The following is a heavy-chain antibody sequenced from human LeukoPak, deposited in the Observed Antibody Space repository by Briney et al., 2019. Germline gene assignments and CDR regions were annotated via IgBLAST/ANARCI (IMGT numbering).Heavy chain of an antibody. D-gene: IGHD3-10*01. Sequence: SGTLSLTCAVSGGSISSSNWWSWVRQPPGKGLEWIGEIYHSGSTNYNPSLKSRVTISVDRSKNQFSLKLSSVTAADTAVYYCARAGTMVRGVSWFDPWGQGTLVTVSS. CDR1: GGSISSSNW. CDR2: IYHSGST. V-gene: IGHV4-4*02. CDR3: ARAGTMVRGVSWFDP. J-gene: IGHJ5*02.